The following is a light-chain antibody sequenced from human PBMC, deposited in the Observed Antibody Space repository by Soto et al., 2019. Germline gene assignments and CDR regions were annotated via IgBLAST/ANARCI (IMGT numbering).Light chain of an antibody. V-gene: IGLV2-14*01. J-gene: IGLJ2*01. CDR3: SSYTSSSTRV. CDR2: DVS. CDR1: SSDVGGYNY. Sequence: ALTQPASASGSPGQSITISCTGTSSDVGGYNYVSWYQQHPGKAPKLMIYDVSNRPSGVSNRFSGSKSGNTASMTISGLQAEDEADYYCSSYTSSSTRVFGGGTKLTVL.